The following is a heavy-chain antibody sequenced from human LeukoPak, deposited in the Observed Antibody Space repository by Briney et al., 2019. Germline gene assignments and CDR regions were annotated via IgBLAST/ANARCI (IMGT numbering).Heavy chain of an antibody. CDR3: ARDGSGSYYGGWDY. Sequence: ASVKVSCKASGYSFTNYYMHWVRQAPGQGLEWMGWINPNSGATNYAQKFQGRVTMTRDTSISTAYMELSSLISDDTAVHYCARDGSGSYYGGWDYWGQGTLVTVSS. CDR1: GYSFTNYY. V-gene: IGHV1-2*02. J-gene: IGHJ4*02. CDR2: INPNSGAT. D-gene: IGHD1-26*01.